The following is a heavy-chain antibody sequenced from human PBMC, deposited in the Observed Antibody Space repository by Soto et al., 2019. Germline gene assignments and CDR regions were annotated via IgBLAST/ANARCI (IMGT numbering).Heavy chain of an antibody. CDR2: IVVGSGNT. D-gene: IGHD3-10*02. Sequence: QMQLVQSGPEVKKPGTSVKVSCKASGFTFTTSAVQWVRQARGQRLEWIGWIVVGSGNTNYGQKFQERLTSTRDISTGTAYMELRSLRSEDTAVYYCAAGDYVRDGSYYYGMDVWGQGTTVTVSS. J-gene: IGHJ6*02. V-gene: IGHV1-58*01. CDR1: GFTFTTSA. CDR3: AAGDYVRDGSYYYGMDV.